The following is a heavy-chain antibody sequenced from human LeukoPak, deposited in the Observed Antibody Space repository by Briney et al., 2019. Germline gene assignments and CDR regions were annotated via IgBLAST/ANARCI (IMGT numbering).Heavy chain of an antibody. CDR1: GFTFISYW. V-gene: IGHV3-74*01. J-gene: IGHJ4*02. D-gene: IGHD3-10*01. Sequence: GGSLRLSCAASGFTFISYWMHWVRQEPGKGLAWVSRIEGDGRTTSYADSVKGRFTISRDNAKNTLYLQMNSLRAEDTAVYYCAKDGGYGSGSYYPDYWGQGTLVTVSS. CDR3: AKDGGYGSGSYYPDY. CDR2: IEGDGRTT.